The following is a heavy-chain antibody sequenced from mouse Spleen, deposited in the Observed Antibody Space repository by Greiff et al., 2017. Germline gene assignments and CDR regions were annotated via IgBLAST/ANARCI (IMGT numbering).Heavy chain of an antibody. CDR1: GYAFSSSW. CDR3: APGFLDY. J-gene: IGHJ2*01. V-gene: IGHV1-82*01. Sequence: VQLQQSGPELVKPGASVKISCKASGYAFSSSWMNWVKQRPGKGLEWIGRIYPGDGDTNYNGKFKGKATLTADKSSSTAYMQLSSLTSEDSAVYFCAPGFLDYWGQGTTLTVSS. CDR2: IYPGDGDT.